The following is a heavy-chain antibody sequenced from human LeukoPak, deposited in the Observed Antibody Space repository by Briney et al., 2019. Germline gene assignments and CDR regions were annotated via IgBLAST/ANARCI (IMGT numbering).Heavy chain of an antibody. CDR1: GFTFSSYT. Sequence: GGSLRLSCAASGFTFSSYTMNWVRQARGKGLEWVSSISSSSSYIYYADSVKGRFTISRDYAKNSLYLQMNSLRAEDTAVYYCARDAEYSSSLTEWGQGTLVTVSS. V-gene: IGHV3-21*01. J-gene: IGHJ4*02. CDR3: ARDAEYSSSLTE. CDR2: ISSSSSYI. D-gene: IGHD6-13*01.